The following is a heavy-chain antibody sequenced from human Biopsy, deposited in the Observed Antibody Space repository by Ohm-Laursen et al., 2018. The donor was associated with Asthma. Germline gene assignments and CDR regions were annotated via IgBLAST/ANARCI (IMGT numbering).Heavy chain of an antibody. CDR3: ARDFGCGSYFVGTTFDY. CDR2: MSCEESVQ. J-gene: IGHJ4*02. V-gene: IGHV3-30*03. D-gene: IGHD1-26*01. Sequence: SLRLSCAASGFTFKAYGIHWVRQAPGKGLEWVAVMSCEESVQYFADSVKGRFTFSRDNSKNTLYLQINSLRAEDSAVYYCARDFGCGSYFVGTTFDYWGQGALVTVSS. CDR1: GFTFKAYG.